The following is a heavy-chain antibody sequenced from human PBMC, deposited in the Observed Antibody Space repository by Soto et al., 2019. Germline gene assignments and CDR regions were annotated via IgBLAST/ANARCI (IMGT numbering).Heavy chain of an antibody. D-gene: IGHD6-6*01. CDR3: ARVEYSSSSGLADFDY. J-gene: IGHJ4*02. CDR1: GYTFTSYG. V-gene: IGHV1-18*01. Sequence: VASVKVSCKASGYTFTSYGISWVRQAPGQGLEWMGWISAYNGNTNYAQKLQGRVTMTTDTSTSTAYMELRSLRSDDTAVYYCARVEYSSSSGLADFDYWGQGTLVTVSS. CDR2: ISAYNGNT.